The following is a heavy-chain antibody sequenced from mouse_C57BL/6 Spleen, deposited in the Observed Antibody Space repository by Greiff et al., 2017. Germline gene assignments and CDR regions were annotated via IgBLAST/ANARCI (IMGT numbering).Heavy chain of an antibody. CDR3: ARAYYDYFDY. CDR1: GYTFTDYY. CDR2: IGPGGGST. D-gene: IGHD1-1*01. Sequence: QVQLQQSGAELVKPGASVKISCKASGYTFTDYYINWVKQRPGQGLAWIGKIGPGGGSTYYNEKFKGKATLTADKSSSTAYMQLSSLTSEDSAVYFCARAYYDYFDYRGQGTTLTVSS. J-gene: IGHJ2*01. V-gene: IGHV1-77*01.